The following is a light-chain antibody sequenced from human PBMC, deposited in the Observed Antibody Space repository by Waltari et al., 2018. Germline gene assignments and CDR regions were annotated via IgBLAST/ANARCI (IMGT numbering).Light chain of an antibody. J-gene: IGKJ4*01. V-gene: IGKV1-16*02. CDR3: QQYNSYPRT. Sequence: DIQMTQSPSSLSASVGDRVTITCRASQDISNSLAWFQQKPGKAPKSLIYAASSLQSGVPSKFGGSGSGTDFTLTISNLQPEGFATYYCQQYNSYPRTFGGGTKVEIK. CDR2: AAS. CDR1: QDISNS.